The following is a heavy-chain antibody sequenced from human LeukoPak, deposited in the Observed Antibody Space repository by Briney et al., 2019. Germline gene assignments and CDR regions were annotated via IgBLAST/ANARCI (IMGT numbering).Heavy chain of an antibody. CDR2: INPSGGST. CDR1: GYTFTSYY. CDR3: ARGDLLVGAPGWFDP. Sequence: ASVKVSCKASGYTFTSYYMHWVRQAPGQGLEWMGIINPSGGSTSYAQKFQGRVTMTRNTSTSTVYMELSSLRSEDTGVYYCARGDLLVGAPGWFDPWGQGTLVTVSS. J-gene: IGHJ5*02. D-gene: IGHD1-26*01. V-gene: IGHV1-46*01.